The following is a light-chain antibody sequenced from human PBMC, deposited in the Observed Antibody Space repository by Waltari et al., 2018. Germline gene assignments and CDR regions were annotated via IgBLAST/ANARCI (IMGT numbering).Light chain of an antibody. V-gene: IGLV3-21*02. CDR3: QVWDVSSHHVV. CDR1: NVGSKS. J-gene: IGLJ2*01. CDR2: DDR. Sequence: SYVLPQPPSVSAAPGQTARITCGGDNVGSKSGHSYQQRPGQAPVLAVADDRDRPSEIPERFSGSNSGNTATLTISRVEAGDEADYYCQVWDVSSHHVVFGGGTKLTVL.